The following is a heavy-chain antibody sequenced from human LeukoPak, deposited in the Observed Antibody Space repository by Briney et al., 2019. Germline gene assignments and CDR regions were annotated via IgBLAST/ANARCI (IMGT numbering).Heavy chain of an antibody. D-gene: IGHD2-2*02. CDR1: GFTFSSYG. Sequence: GGSLRLSCAASGFTFSSYGMNWGRQAPGKGREWVSGISASGGSTYYADSVKGRFTISRDNSKNTLYLQMNSLRAEDTALYYCAKDVVVVPGAISNFDYWGQGTLVTVSS. CDR3: AKDVVVVPGAISNFDY. V-gene: IGHV3-23*01. J-gene: IGHJ4*02. CDR2: ISASGGST.